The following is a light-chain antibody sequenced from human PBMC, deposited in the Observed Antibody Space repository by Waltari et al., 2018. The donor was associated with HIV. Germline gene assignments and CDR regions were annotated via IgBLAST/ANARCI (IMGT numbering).Light chain of an antibody. CDR1: QSISSN. V-gene: IGKV3-15*01. CDR3: QQYNNWPESYT. J-gene: IGKJ2*01. Sequence: EIVMTQSPATLSVSPGERATLSCRASQSISSNLAWYQQRPGQGPRLLIYDASSRATGIPARFSGSGSETEFTLTINSLQSEDFAVYYCQQYNNWPESYTFGQGTKLEIK. CDR2: DAS.